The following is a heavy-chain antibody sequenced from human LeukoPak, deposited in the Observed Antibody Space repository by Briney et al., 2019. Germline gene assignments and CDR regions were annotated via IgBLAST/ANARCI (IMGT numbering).Heavy chain of an antibody. CDR2: IYPGDSDT. D-gene: IGHD2-2*02. CDR3: ARLQYCSSTSCYMGDYYYYGMDV. J-gene: IGHJ6*02. V-gene: IGHV5-51*01. CDR1: GYSFTSYW. Sequence: KDGESLKISCKGSGYSFTSYWIGWVRQMPGKGLEWMGIIYPGDSDTIYSPSFQGQVTISADKSISTAYLQWSSLKASDTAMYYCARLQYCSSTSCYMGDYYYYGMDVWGQGTTVTVSS.